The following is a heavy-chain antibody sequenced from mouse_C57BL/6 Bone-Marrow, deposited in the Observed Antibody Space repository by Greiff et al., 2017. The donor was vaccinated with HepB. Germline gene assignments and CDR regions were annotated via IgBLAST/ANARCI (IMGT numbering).Heavy chain of an antibody. CDR2: SRNKANDYTT. CDR1: GFTFSDFY. J-gene: IGHJ1*03. V-gene: IGHV7-1*01. D-gene: IGHD1-1*01. Sequence: EVKLVESGGGLVQSGRSLRLSCATSGFTFSDFYMEWVRQAPGKGLEWIAASRNKANDYTTEYSASVKGRFIVSRDTSQSILYLQMNALRAEDTAIYYCARDAPITGYWYFDVWGTGTTVTVSS. CDR3: ARDAPITGYWYFDV.